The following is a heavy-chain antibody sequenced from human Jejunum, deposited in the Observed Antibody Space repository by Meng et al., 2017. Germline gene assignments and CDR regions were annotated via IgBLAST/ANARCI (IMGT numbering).Heavy chain of an antibody. CDR3: FHSKYSVDL. D-gene: IGHD2-15*01. Sequence: QVQVQQWGAGRLNPSETLSLSCAVDCGSFSNYHWTWIRQQPGKRLAWTGEINHSRSTHYMPSLNGRVTISGDTSKNQFSLTLSTVTAADTAVYYCFHSKYSVDLWGQGILVTVSS. CDR1: CGSFSNYH. CDR2: INHSRST. V-gene: IGHV4-34*01. J-gene: IGHJ5*02.